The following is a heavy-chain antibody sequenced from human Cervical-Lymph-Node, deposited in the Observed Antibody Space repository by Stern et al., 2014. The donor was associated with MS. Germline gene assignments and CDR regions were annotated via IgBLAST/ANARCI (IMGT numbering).Heavy chain of an antibody. CDR2: IFPVFGTP. Sequence: MQLVESGAEVTKPGSSVKVSCKASGGTFSKFPSSWVRQAPEQGLEWMGGIFPVFGTPTYAQEFRGRVTITADVYTSTVYMELSSLRSDDTAVYYCALSSETSDRWYSLGYDLWGQGTLVTVSS. D-gene: IGHD6-13*01. J-gene: IGHJ5*02. V-gene: IGHV1-69*01. CDR3: ALSSETSDRWYSLGYDL. CDR1: GGTFSKFP.